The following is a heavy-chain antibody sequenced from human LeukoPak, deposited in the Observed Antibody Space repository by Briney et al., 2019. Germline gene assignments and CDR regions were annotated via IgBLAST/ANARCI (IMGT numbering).Heavy chain of an antibody. D-gene: IGHD2-21*02. CDR1: GGSISSYY. CDR3: ARQGDWESSYFDY. Sequence: SETLSLTCTVSGGSISSYYWSWIRQPPGKGLEWIGYIYYSGSTNYNPSLKSRVTISVDTSKNQFSLKLSSVTAADTAVYYCARQGDWESSYFDYWGQGTLVTVSS. CDR2: IYYSGST. V-gene: IGHV4-59*01. J-gene: IGHJ4*02.